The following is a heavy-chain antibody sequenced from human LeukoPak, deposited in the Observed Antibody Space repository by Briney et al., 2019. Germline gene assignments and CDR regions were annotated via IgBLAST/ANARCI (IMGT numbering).Heavy chain of an antibody. D-gene: IGHD2-2*01. CDR2: FDPEDGET. J-gene: IGHJ4*02. CDR3: ATWRYCSSTSCYHFDY. V-gene: IGHV1-24*01. CDR1: GYTLTELS. Sequence: ASVKVSCKVSGYTLTELSMHWVRQAPGKGLEWMGGFDPEDGETIYAQKFQGRVTMTEDTSTDTAYMELSSLRSEDTAVYYCATWRYCSSTSCYHFDYWGQGTLVTVSS.